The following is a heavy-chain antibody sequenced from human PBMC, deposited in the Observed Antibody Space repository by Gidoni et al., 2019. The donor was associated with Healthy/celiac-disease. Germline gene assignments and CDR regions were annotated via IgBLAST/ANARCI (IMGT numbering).Heavy chain of an antibody. CDR2: INQSGST. D-gene: IGHD6-13*01. V-gene: IGHV4-34*01. CDR3: ARGAIRPIPYSSSRGYFDL. Sequence: QVQLQQWGAGLLKPSETLSLTCAVYGGSFSGYYWSGIRQPPGKGLEWIGEINQSGSTNYNPSLKSRVTISVDTSKNQFSLKLSSVTAADTAVYYCARGAIRPIPYSSSRGYFDLWGRGTLVTVSS. CDR1: GGSFSGYY. J-gene: IGHJ2*01.